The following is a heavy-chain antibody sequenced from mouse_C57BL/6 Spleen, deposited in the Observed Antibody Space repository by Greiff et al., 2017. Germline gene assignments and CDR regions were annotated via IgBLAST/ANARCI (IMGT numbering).Heavy chain of an antibody. Sequence: EVQLQQSGPVLARPGASVKMSCKTSGYTFTSYWMHWVKPRPGQGLAWIGAIYPGNSDTSYNQKFKGKAKLTAVNSASTAYMELSSLTNEDSAVYYCTGYYGNYAWFAYWGQGTLVTVSA. CDR2: IYPGNSDT. CDR1: GYTFTSYW. V-gene: IGHV1-5*01. CDR3: TGYYGNYAWFAY. D-gene: IGHD2-1*01. J-gene: IGHJ3*01.